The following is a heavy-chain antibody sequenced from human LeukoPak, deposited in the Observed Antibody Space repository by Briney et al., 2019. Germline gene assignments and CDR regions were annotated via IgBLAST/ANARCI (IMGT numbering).Heavy chain of an antibody. J-gene: IGHJ6*02. CDR1: GGSISGYY. CDR3: AGGGGLDV. D-gene: IGHD3-16*01. V-gene: IGHV4-59*12. CDR2: IYYSGST. Sequence: PSETLSLTCTVSGGSISGYYWSWIRQPPGKGLEWIGYIYYSGSTNYNPSLKSRVTISVDTSKNQFSLKLSSVTAADTAVYYCAGGGGLDVWGQGATVTVSS.